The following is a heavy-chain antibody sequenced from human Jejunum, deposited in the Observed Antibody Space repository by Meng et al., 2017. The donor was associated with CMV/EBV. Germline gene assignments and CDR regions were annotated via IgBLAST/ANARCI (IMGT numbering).Heavy chain of an antibody. J-gene: IGHJ4*02. D-gene: IGHD3-22*01. CDR3: ARGASSGYYEGQLGYFDY. CDR1: FTTYG. Sequence: FTTYGISWVRQAPGQRLEWMGWISTYNTDAHYAQKFRGRVTMTTDTSTSTTYMELRSLRSDDTAVYYCARGASSGYYEGQLGYFDYWGQGTLVTVSS. V-gene: IGHV1-18*01. CDR2: ISTYNTDA.